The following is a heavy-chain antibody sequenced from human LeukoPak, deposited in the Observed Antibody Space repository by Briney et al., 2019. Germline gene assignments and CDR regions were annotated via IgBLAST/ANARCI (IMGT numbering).Heavy chain of an antibody. Sequence: ASVKVSCKASGYTFTGYYMHWVRQAPGHGLEWMGWINPNSGGTNYAQKFQGRVTMTRDTSITTAYMELSRLTSDDTAVYYCARSTNYYYYYGMDVWGQGTTVTVSS. V-gene: IGHV1-2*02. J-gene: IGHJ6*02. CDR3: ARSTNYYYYYGMDV. CDR1: GYTFTGYY. CDR2: INPNSGGT.